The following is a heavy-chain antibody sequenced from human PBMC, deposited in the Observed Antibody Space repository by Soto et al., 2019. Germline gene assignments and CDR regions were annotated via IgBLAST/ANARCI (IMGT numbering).Heavy chain of an antibody. CDR2: IYYSGST. CDR1: GGSISSYY. V-gene: IGHV4-59*01. Sequence: PSETLSLTCTVSGGSISSYYWSWIRQPPGKGLEWIGYIYYSGSTNYNPSLKSRVTMSVDTSKNQFSLKLSSVTAADTAVYYCARTYSSGWYSLGYWGQGTLVTVSS. J-gene: IGHJ4*02. D-gene: IGHD6-19*01. CDR3: ARTYSSGWYSLGY.